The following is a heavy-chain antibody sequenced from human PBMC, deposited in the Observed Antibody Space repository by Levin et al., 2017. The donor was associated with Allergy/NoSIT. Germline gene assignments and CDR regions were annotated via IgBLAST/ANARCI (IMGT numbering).Heavy chain of an antibody. Sequence: GESLKISCAASGFGFSTSWMTWVRQTPGKGLERVATINPDGSEKYYLDSVKGRFTISKDNAKTSLYLQMNSLRGEDTAVYYCARDPAYSAFDYWGQGTLVTVSS. CDR1: GFGFSTSW. CDR2: INPDGSEK. V-gene: IGHV3-7*01. CDR3: ARDPAYSAFDY. D-gene: IGHD2-15*01. J-gene: IGHJ4*02.